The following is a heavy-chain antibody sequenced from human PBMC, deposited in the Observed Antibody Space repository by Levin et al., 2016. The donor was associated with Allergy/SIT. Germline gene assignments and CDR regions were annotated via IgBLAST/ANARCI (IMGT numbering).Heavy chain of an antibody. CDR2: IIPILGIA. V-gene: IGHV1-69*04. Sequence: SVKVSCKASGGTFSSYAISWVRQAPGQGLEWMGRIIPILGIANYAQKFQGRVTITADKSTSTAYMELSSLRSEDTAVYYCASFSEVGGNTLDYYYGMDVWGQGTTVTVSS. CDR1: GGTFSSYA. J-gene: IGHJ6*02. D-gene: IGHD4-23*01. CDR3: ASFSEVGGNTLDYYYGMDV.